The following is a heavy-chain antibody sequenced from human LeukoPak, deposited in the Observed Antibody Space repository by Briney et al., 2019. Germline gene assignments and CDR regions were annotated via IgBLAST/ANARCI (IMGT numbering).Heavy chain of an antibody. V-gene: IGHV4-34*01. CDR3: ATGRRYFDWLLRGYYFDY. CDR1: GGSFSGYY. CDR2: INHSGST. D-gene: IGHD3-9*01. Sequence: SETLSLTCAVYGGSFSGYYWSWIRQPPGKGLEWIGEINHSGSTNYNPSLKSRVTISVDTSKNQFSLKLSSVTAADTAVSYCATGRRYFDWLLRGYYFDYWGQGTLVTVSS. J-gene: IGHJ4*02.